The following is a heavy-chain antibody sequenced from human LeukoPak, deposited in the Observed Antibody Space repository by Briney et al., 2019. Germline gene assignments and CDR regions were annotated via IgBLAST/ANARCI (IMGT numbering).Heavy chain of an antibody. CDR3: ARAAEDYYGSGSFKYYYYYYYMDV. V-gene: IGHV4-4*07. D-gene: IGHD3-10*01. Sequence: PSETLSLTCTVSGGSISSCYWSWIRQPAGKGLGWIGRIYTSGSTNYNPSLKSRVTISVDTSKNQFSLKLSSVTAADTAVYYCARAAEDYYGSGSFKYYYYYYYMDVWGKGTTVTVSS. J-gene: IGHJ6*03. CDR2: IYTSGST. CDR1: GGSISSCY.